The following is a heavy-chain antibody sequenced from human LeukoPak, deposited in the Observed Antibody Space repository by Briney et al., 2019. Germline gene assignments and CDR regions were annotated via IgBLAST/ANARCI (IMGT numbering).Heavy chain of an antibody. CDR1: GGSINSYY. J-gene: IGHJ3*02. CDR2: IYNSETI. CDR3: VRVGGASSILSAFDI. D-gene: IGHD6-6*01. Sequence: SETLSLTCTVSGGSINSYYWSWVRQPPGKGLEWIGYIYNSETINYNPSLTSRVTISLDTSKNQVSLKLTSVTAADTAVYYCVRVGGASSILSAFDIWGQGTMVTVSS. V-gene: IGHV4-59*01.